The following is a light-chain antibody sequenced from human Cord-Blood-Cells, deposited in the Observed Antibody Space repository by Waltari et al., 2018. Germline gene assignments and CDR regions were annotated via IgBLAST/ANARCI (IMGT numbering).Light chain of an antibody. CDR1: QSIRNW. V-gene: IGKV1-5*01. CDR2: DAS. Sequence: IQMPQSHCTLSASVVDRVTITYRANQSIRNWLAWYQQKPGKAPKLLIYDASSLGRGVPSRFGGSGSGTEFPRTISSLQPDDFATYYCQQYNSYSWTFGQGTKVEIK. J-gene: IGKJ1*01. CDR3: QQYNSYSWT.